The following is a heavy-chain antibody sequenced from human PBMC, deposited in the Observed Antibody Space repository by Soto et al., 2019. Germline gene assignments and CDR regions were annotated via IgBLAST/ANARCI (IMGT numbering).Heavy chain of an antibody. CDR1: GGTFSSYA. CDR3: ARGFGYCSGGSCYANFDY. Sequence: SVKVSCKASGGTFSSYAISWVRQAPGQGLEWMGGIIPIFGTANYAQKFQGRVTITADESTSTAYMELSSLRSEDTAVYYCARGFGYCSGGSCYANFDYWGQGTLVTVSS. D-gene: IGHD2-15*01. CDR2: IIPIFGTA. J-gene: IGHJ4*02. V-gene: IGHV1-69*13.